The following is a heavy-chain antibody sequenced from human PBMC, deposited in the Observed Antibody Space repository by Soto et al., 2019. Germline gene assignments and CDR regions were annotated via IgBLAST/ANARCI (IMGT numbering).Heavy chain of an antibody. CDR1: GFTFGTYA. J-gene: IGHJ4*02. CDR3: ARPGYYFGSGSSNFDY. CDR2: ISNSGP. D-gene: IGHD3-10*01. Sequence: PGESLRLSCAASGFTFGTYAMSWVRQAPGKGLEWVSAISNSGPYYADSVKGRFTISRDNSKSTLYLQMNSLRVEDTAVYFCARPGYYFGSGSSNFDYWGQGTLVTVSS. V-gene: IGHV3-23*01.